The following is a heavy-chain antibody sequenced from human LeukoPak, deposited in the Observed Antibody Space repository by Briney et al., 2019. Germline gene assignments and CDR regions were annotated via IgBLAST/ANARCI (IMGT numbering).Heavy chain of an antibody. CDR3: LVTMRSRGFDY. J-gene: IGHJ4*02. Sequence: GGSLRPSCAASGFTFSSNWMSWVRQAPGKGLEWVANIRQDGSVQNYVDSRKGRSTISRANHKHSVYLQMTRLRAEDPGVYYCLVTMRSRGFDYGGQRTLDTVSS. CDR1: GFTFSSNW. D-gene: IGHD2/OR15-2a*01. CDR2: IRQDGSVQ. V-gene: IGHV3-7*01.